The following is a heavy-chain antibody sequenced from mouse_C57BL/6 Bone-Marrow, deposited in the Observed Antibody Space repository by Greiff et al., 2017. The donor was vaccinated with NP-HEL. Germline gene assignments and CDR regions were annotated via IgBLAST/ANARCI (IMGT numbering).Heavy chain of an antibody. Sequence: QVQLQQSGAELARPGASVKLSCKASGYTFTSYGISWVKQRTGQGLEWIGEIYPRSGNTYYNEKFKGKATLTADKSSSTAYMELRSLTSEDSAVYFCARIGTTVVGAYWGQGTLVTVSA. D-gene: IGHD1-1*01. CDR2: IYPRSGNT. V-gene: IGHV1-81*01. CDR3: ARIGTTVVGAY. J-gene: IGHJ3*01. CDR1: GYTFTSYG.